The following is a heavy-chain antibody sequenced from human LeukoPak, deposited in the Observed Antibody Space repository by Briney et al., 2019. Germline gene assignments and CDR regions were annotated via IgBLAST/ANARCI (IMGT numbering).Heavy chain of an antibody. Sequence: GGSLRLSCAASGFTFSSYWMSWVRQAPGKGLEWVANIKQDGSEKYYVDSVKGRFTISRDNAKNSLYLQMNSLRAEDTAVYYCTRLFSPQAVAGTRVLNDSDYWGQGTLVTVSS. CDR3: TRLFSPQAVAGTRVLNDSDY. D-gene: IGHD6-19*01. V-gene: IGHV3-7*01. CDR2: IKQDGSEK. J-gene: IGHJ4*02. CDR1: GFTFSSYW.